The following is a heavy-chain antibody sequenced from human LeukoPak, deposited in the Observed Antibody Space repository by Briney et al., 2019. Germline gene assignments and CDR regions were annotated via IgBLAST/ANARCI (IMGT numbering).Heavy chain of an antibody. Sequence: SVKVSCKASGGTFSSYAISWVRQAPGQGLEWMGRIIPILGIANYAQKFQGRVTITADKSTSTAYMELSSLRSEDTAVYYCARDSSSGYYSNYFDYWGQGTLVTVSS. V-gene: IGHV1-69*04. CDR3: ARDSSSGYYSNYFDY. J-gene: IGHJ4*02. D-gene: IGHD3-22*01. CDR1: GGTFSSYA. CDR2: IIPILGIA.